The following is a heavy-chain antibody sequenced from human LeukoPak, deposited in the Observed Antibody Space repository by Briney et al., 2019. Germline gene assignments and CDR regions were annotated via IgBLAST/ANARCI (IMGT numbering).Heavy chain of an antibody. J-gene: IGHJ6*02. CDR2: IYYSGST. CDR1: GGSFSGYY. Sequence: SETLSLTCAVYGGSFSGYYWSWIRQHPGKGLEWIGYIYYSGSTYYNPSLKSRVTISVDTSKNQFSLKLSSVTAADTAVYYCAREYVDTSLLGEYYYYGMDVWGQGTTVTVSS. V-gene: IGHV4-31*11. CDR3: AREYVDTSLLGEYYYYGMDV. D-gene: IGHD5-18*01.